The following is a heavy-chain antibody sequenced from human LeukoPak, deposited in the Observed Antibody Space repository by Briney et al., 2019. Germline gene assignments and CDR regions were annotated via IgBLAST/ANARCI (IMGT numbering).Heavy chain of an antibody. CDR1: GGTFSSYA. Sequence: GASVKVSCKASGGTFSSYAISWVRQAPGQGLEWMGGIIPIFGTANYAQKFQGRVTITTDESTSTAYMELSSLRSEDTAVYYCARVLLERRNYYYYCMDVWGKGTTVTVSS. D-gene: IGHD1-20*01. V-gene: IGHV1-69*05. CDR3: ARVLLERRNYYYYCMDV. J-gene: IGHJ6*03. CDR2: IIPIFGTA.